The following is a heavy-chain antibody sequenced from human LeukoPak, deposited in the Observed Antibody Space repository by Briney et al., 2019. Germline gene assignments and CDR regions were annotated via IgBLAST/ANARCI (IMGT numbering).Heavy chain of an antibody. Sequence: GGSLRLSCAASGFTFSSYAMSWVRQAPGKGLEWVSAISGSGGSTYYADSVKGRFTISRDNANYSLYLQMNSLRAEDTAIYYCARTLGHYGSGSYYQDYWGQGTLVTVSS. CDR1: GFTFSSYA. V-gene: IGHV3-23*01. CDR2: ISGSGGST. CDR3: ARTLGHYGSGSYYQDY. D-gene: IGHD3-10*01. J-gene: IGHJ4*02.